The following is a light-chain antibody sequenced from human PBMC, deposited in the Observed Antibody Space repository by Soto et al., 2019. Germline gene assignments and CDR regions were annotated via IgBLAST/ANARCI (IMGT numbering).Light chain of an antibody. CDR1: QTISSW. CDR3: HHYNSYSEA. V-gene: IGKV1-5*03. CDR2: KAS. J-gene: IGKJ1*01. Sequence: DIQMTQSPSTLSGSVGDRVTITCRASQTISSWLAWYQQKPGKAPKLLIYKASTLKTGAPSRSSGSGSGTEFTLSISSLQPDDFATYYCHHYNSYSEAFGQGKKVE.